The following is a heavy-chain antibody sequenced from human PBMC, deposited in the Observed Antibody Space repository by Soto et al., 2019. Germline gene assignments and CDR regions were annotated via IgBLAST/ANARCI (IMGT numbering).Heavy chain of an antibody. CDR2: IYKGGST. V-gene: IGHV4-30-4*01. J-gene: IGHJ4*02. CDR1: GDSVSSVGFH. CDR3: ARAPVGLDTISYFDY. Sequence: QVQLQESGPGLVKPSETLSLTCTVSGDSVSSVGFHWAWLRRPPGKGLEWIGYIYKGGSTYYRPSLESRMPMSLDATRNHYSLRLTSVTAADTAVYFCARAPVGLDTISYFDYWGQGKLVTVSS. D-gene: IGHD3-3*01.